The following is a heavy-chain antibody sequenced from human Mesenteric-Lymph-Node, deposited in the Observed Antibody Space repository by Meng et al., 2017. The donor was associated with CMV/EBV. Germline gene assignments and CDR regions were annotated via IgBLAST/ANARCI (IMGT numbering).Heavy chain of an antibody. Sequence: SETLSLTCTVSGGSISSSSYYWGWIRQPPGKGLEWIGSIYYSGSTYYNPPLKSRVTISVDTSKNQFSLKLSSVTAADTAVYYCARDLTPSRGMDVWGQGTTVTVSS. J-gene: IGHJ6*02. CDR3: ARDLTPSRGMDV. CDR1: GGSISSSSYY. D-gene: IGHD3-16*01. V-gene: IGHV4-39*07. CDR2: IYYSGST.